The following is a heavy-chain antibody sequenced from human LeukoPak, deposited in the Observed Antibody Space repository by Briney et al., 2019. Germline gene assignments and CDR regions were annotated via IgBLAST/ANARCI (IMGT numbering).Heavy chain of an antibody. D-gene: IGHD1-26*01. Sequence: SETLSLTCTVSGGSISSGDYYWSWIRQPPGKGLVWIGEINHSGSTNYNPSLKSRVTISVDTSKNQFSLKLSSVTAADTAVYYCARRARIIWEPSGAFDIWGQGTMVTVSS. CDR1: GGSISSGDYY. V-gene: IGHV4-39*07. J-gene: IGHJ3*02. CDR3: ARRARIIWEPSGAFDI. CDR2: INHSGST.